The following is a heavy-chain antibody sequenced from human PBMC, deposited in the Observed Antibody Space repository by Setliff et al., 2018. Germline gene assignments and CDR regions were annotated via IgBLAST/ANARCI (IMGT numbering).Heavy chain of an antibody. CDR1: GYIFTNYW. CDR3: TRHEDRNKCTSSSCYRENDAFDV. CDR2: IYPGDSDT. D-gene: IGHD2-2*01. Sequence: PGESLKISCKASGYIFTNYWIGWVRQMPGKGLEWMGVIYPGDSDTRYGPSFQGQVTISADKSINTAYLQWSSPKASDTAIYYCTRHEDRNKCTSSSCYRENDAFDVWAKGQWSPSPQ. J-gene: IGHJ3*01. V-gene: IGHV5-51*01.